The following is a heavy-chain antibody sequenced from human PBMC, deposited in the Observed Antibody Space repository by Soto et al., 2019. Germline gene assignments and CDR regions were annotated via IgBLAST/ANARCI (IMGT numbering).Heavy chain of an antibody. D-gene: IGHD2-21*02. Sequence: QVQLVQSGAEVKKPGSSVKVSCKASGGTFSSYAISWVRQAPGQGLEWMGGIIPIFGTANYAQKFQGRVTITADESTSTAYMEVSSLRSEDTAVYYCARQEVYCGGDCYASYWYFDLWGRGTLVTVSS. CDR2: IIPIFGTA. V-gene: IGHV1-69*01. CDR3: ARQEVYCGGDCYASYWYFDL. CDR1: GGTFSSYA. J-gene: IGHJ2*01.